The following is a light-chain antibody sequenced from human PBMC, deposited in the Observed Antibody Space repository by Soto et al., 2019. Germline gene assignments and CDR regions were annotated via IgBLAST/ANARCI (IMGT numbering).Light chain of an antibody. V-gene: IGLV2-14*01. CDR3: SSYTSSYTYV. Sequence: QSALTQAASVSGSPRQSITISCTGTSSDVGAYNYVSWYQQHPGKVPKLMIYDVNNRPSGVSDRFSGSKSGNTASLTISGLQAEDEADYYCSSYTSSYTYVFGTGTKLTVL. CDR2: DVN. CDR1: SSDVGAYNY. J-gene: IGLJ1*01.